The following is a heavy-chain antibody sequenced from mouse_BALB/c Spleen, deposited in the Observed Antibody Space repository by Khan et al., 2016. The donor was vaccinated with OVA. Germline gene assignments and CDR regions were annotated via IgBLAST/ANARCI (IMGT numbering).Heavy chain of an antibody. D-gene: IGHD2-1*01. V-gene: IGHV5-17*02. CDR2: ISSGSSTI. J-gene: IGHJ1*01. Sequence: EVELVESGGGLVQPGGSRKLSCAASGFTFSSFGMHWVRQAPKKGLEWVAYISSGSSTIYYVHTVKGRFTISRDNPKNTLFLQMTSLMSEDTAMYYCARSGGNFHWYFDVWGAGTSVTVSS. CDR3: ARSGGNFHWYFDV. CDR1: GFTFSSFG.